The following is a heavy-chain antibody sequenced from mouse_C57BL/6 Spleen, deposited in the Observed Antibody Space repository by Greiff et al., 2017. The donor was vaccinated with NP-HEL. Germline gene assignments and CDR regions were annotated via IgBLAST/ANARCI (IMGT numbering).Heavy chain of an antibody. CDR2: INYDGSST. V-gene: IGHV5-16*01. J-gene: IGHJ1*03. D-gene: IGHD1-1*01. Sequence: VQLKESEGGLVQPGSSMKLSCTASGFTFSDYYMAWVRQVPEKGLEWVANINYDGSSTYYLDSLKSRFIISRDNAKNILYLQMSSLKSEDTATYYCARAYYYGYFDVWGTGTTVTVSS. CDR3: ARAYYYGYFDV. CDR1: GFTFSDYY.